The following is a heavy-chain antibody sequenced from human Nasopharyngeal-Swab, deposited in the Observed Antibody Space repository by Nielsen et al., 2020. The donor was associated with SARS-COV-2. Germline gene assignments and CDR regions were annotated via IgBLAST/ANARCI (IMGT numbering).Heavy chain of an antibody. CDR1: GFTFSSYG. V-gene: IGHV3-33*01. Sequence: GESLKISCAASGFTFSSYGMHWVRQAPGKGLEWVAVIWYDGSNKYYADSVKGRFTISRDNSKNTLYLQMNSLRAEDTAVYYCAIDLYCSSTSFYELNYYYGMDVWGQGTTVTVSS. CDR3: AIDLYCSSTSFYELNYYYGMDV. CDR2: IWYDGSNK. J-gene: IGHJ6*02. D-gene: IGHD2-2*01.